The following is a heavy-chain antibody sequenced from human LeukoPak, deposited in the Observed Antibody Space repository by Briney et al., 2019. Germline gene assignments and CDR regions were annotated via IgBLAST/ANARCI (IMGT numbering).Heavy chain of an antibody. J-gene: IGHJ4*02. CDR1: GYTLTGYY. CDR3: ARLSDSSGYLFDY. D-gene: IGHD3-22*01. V-gene: IGHV1-2*02. Sequence: GASVKVSCKASGYTLTGYYMHWVRQAPGQGLEWMGWINPNSGGTNYAQKFQGRVTMTRDTSISTAYMELSRLRSDDTAVYYCARLSDSSGYLFDYWGQGTLVTVSS. CDR2: INPNSGGT.